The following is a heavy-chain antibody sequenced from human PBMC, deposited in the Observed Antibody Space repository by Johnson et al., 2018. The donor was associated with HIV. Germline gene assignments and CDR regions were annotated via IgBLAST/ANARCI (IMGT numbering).Heavy chain of an antibody. Sequence: MQLVESGGGVVQPGGSLRLSCAASGFTFRSYGMQWVRQAPGKGLEWVSGINWNGGSTGYADSVKGRFTISRDNAKNSLYLQMNSLRAEDTALYYCARGGYGEVFDIWGQGTMVTVSS. J-gene: IGHJ3*02. D-gene: IGHD4-17*01. V-gene: IGHV3-20*04. CDR1: GFTFRSYG. CDR2: INWNGGST. CDR3: ARGGYGEVFDI.